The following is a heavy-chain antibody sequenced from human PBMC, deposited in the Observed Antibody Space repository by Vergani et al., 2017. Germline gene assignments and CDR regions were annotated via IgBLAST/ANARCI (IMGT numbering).Heavy chain of an antibody. CDR2: ISGSGGST. D-gene: IGHD3-22*01. J-gene: IGHJ4*02. V-gene: IGHV3-23*04. Sequence: EVQLVESGGGLVQPGRSLRLSCAASGFTFSSYAMSWVRQAPGKGLEWVSAISGSGGSTYYADSVKGRFTISRDNSKNTLYLQMNSLRAEDTAVYYCAKSRYYYDSSGYLPLDYWGQGTLVTVSS. CDR3: AKSRYYYDSSGYLPLDY. CDR1: GFTFSSYA.